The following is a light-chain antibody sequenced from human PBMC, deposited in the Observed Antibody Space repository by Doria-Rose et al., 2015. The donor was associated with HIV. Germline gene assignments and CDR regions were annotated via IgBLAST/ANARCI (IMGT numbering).Light chain of an antibody. CDR2: DVS. CDR1: QSLVNGDGKTY. Sequence: TQSPLALSVTPGQPASISCRSSQSLVNGDGKTYLYWYLQKPGQSPQLLIYDVSNRFSGVPDRFSGSGSGTDFTLKISRVEPEDFGVYYCMQTILLPFTFGPGTTVDIK. V-gene: IGKV2D-29*02. J-gene: IGKJ3*01. CDR3: MQTILLPFT.